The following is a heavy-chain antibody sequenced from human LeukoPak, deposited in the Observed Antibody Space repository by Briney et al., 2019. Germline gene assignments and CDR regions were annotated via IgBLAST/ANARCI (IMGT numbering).Heavy chain of an antibody. Sequence: PGGSLRLSCAASGFTFSSYSMNWVRQAPGKGLEWVSSISSSSSYIYYAASVKGRFTISRDNAKNSLYVQMNSLRAEDTAVYYWARVGNPSYYDFWSGSHYFDYWGQGTLVTASS. V-gene: IGHV3-21*01. CDR2: ISSSSSYI. CDR1: GFTFSSYS. D-gene: IGHD3-3*01. J-gene: IGHJ4*02. CDR3: ARVGNPSYYDFWSGSHYFDY.